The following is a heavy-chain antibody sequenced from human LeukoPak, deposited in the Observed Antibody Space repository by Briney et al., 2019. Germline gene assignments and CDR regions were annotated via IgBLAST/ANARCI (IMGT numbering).Heavy chain of an antibody. CDR1: GFTFSNYT. D-gene: IGHD2/OR15-2a*01. CDR3: ARDYQYGYSTNWYHLAQIDY. Sequence: GGSLRLSCAASGFTFSNYTMNWVRQAPGKGLEWVSSISSSRSYIFYADSVKGRFTVSRDNAKNSLHLQMNSLRAEDTAIYYCARDYQYGYSTNWYHLAQIDYWGQGTLVTVSS. CDR2: ISSSRSYI. V-gene: IGHV3-21*01. J-gene: IGHJ4*02.